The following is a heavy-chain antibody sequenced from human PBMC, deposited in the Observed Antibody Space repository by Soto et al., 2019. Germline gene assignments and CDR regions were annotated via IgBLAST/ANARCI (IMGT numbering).Heavy chain of an antibody. V-gene: IGHV4-39*01. CDR3: ARRAGYCSGGSCYGVYYYYYYMDV. CDR1: GGSISSSSYY. CDR2: IYYSGST. J-gene: IGHJ6*03. Sequence: QLQLQESGPGLVKPSETLSLTCTVSGGSISSSSYYWGWIRQPPGKGLEWIGSIYYSGSTYYNPSLKSRVTISVDTSKNQFSLKLSSVTAADTAVYYCARRAGYCSGGSCYGVYYYYYYMDVWGKGTTVTVSS. D-gene: IGHD2-15*01.